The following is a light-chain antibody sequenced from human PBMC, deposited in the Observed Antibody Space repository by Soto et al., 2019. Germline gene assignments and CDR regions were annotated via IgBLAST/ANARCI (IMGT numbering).Light chain of an antibody. CDR2: EVN. V-gene: IGLV2-8*01. J-gene: IGLJ2*01. Sequence: QSVMTQPPSASGSPGQSVTVSCTGTSSGVGGYNYVSWYQQHPGKAPKLMIYEVNKRPSGVPDRFSGSKSGNTASLTVSGLQTEDEADYYCSSYGGSSNLVFGGGTKLTVL. CDR3: SSYGGSSNLV. CDR1: SSGVGGYNY.